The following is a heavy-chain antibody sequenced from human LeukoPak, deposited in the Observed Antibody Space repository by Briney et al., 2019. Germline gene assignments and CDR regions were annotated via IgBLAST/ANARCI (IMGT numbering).Heavy chain of an antibody. Sequence: ASVKVSCKASGYTFTGYYMHWVRQAPGQGLEWMGWINPNSGGTNYAQKFQGRVTMTRDTSISTAYMELSRLRSDDTAVYYCTKDHQLPLLGWFDPWGQGTLVTVSS. CDR1: GYTFTGYY. D-gene: IGHD2-2*01. V-gene: IGHV1-2*02. CDR3: TKDHQLPLLGWFDP. CDR2: INPNSGGT. J-gene: IGHJ5*02.